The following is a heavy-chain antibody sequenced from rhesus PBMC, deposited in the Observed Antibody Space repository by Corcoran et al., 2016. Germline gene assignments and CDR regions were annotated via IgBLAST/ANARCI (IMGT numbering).Heavy chain of an antibody. V-gene: IGHV4-73*01. CDR1: GASISGYYY. Sequence: QVKLQQWGEGLEKPSETLSLTCAVYGASISGYYYGTWIRQAPGKGLAWIGKFDGNSVTTNSNPSLKNLVTISKDTSKNQFSLKLSSVTAADTAVYYCARDPWGGYSYASLDYWGQGVLVTVSS. J-gene: IGHJ4*01. CDR2: FDGNSVTT. D-gene: IGHD5-36*01. CDR3: ARDPWGGYSYASLDY.